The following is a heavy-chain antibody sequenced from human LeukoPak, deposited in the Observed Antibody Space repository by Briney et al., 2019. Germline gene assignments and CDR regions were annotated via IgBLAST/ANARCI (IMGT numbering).Heavy chain of an antibody. D-gene: IGHD3-16*01. CDR1: GFIFNNYA. Sequence: GGSLRLFCAASGFIFNNYAMNWARQAPGRGLECVANINHNGNVNYYVDSVKGRFTISRDNAKNSLYLQMSNLRAEDTAVYFCARGGGLDVWGQGATVTVSS. V-gene: IGHV3-7*03. J-gene: IGHJ6*02. CDR2: INHNGNVN. CDR3: ARGGGLDV.